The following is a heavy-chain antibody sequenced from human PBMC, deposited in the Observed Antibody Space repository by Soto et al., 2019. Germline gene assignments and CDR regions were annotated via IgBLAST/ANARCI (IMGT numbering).Heavy chain of an antibody. V-gene: IGHV4-34*01. CDR1: GGSFSDFH. Sequence: PSETLSLTCAVYGGSFSDFHWSWFRQPPGKGLEWIGEINPSGSINYNPSLKSRVTISVDTSKNQFSLNLSSVTAADTAVYYCATFVGATTVTRGSPRDYWGQGTLVTVSS. CDR2: INPSGSI. J-gene: IGHJ4*02. D-gene: IGHD4-4*01. CDR3: ATFVGATTVTRGSPRDY.